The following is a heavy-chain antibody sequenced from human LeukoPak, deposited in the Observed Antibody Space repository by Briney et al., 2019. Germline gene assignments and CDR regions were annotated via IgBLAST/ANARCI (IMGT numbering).Heavy chain of an antibody. J-gene: IGHJ4*02. CDR1: GFPFSSYV. D-gene: IGHD2/OR15-2a*01. CDR3: ARDFTNIRGGRYFDN. Sequence: PGGSLRLSCAASGFPFSSYVMHWLRQTPGKGLEWVAVIWFDGGKIYYADSVKGRFTISRDNSKNTLYLQMNSLRAEDTAVYHCARDFTNIRGGRYFDNWGQGTLVTVLS. V-gene: IGHV3-33*01. CDR2: IWFDGGKI.